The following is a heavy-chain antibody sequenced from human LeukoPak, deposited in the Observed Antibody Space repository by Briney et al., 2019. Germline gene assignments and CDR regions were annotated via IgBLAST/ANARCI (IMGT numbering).Heavy chain of an antibody. CDR2: IHPGDSDT. CDR3: SVGSGDLSSASDI. D-gene: IGHD3-16*02. CDR1: GYSFANNW. V-gene: IGHV5-51*01. J-gene: IGHJ3*02. Sequence: RGESLNISCKGSGYSFANNWIAWVRQMPGKGLEWMGIIHPGDSDTRYRPSFQGQVTISADKSISTAYLQWSSLKASDTAMYYCSVGSGDLSSASDIWGQGTMVTVSS.